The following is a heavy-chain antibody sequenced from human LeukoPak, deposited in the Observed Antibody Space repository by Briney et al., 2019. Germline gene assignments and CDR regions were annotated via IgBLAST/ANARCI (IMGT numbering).Heavy chain of an antibody. CDR1: GGSITTYY. D-gene: IGHD2-15*01. CDR3: ARPPGRFCSGGSCYSSHYFDY. CDR2: IYYSGST. J-gene: IGHJ4*02. Sequence: KASQTLSLTCTVSGGSITTYYWSWIRQTPQKGLECIGYIYYSGSTNYNPYLKSRVTISVDTSKNQFSLKLSSVTAADTAVYYCARPPGRFCSGGSCYSSHYFDYWGQGTLVTVSS. V-gene: IGHV4-59*01.